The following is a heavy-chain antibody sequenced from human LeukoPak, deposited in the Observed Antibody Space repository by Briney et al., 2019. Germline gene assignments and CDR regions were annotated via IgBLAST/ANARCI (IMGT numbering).Heavy chain of an antibody. CDR2: IRSKAYGGTT. V-gene: IGHV3-49*03. CDR3: TRDTANYCSSTSCPRGDY. Sequence: PGGSLRLSCTASGFTFGDYAMSWFRQAPGKGLEWVGFIRSKAYGGTTEYAASVKGRFTISRDDSKSIAYLQMNSLKTEDTAVYYCTRDTANYCSSTSCPRGDYWGRGTLVTVSS. D-gene: IGHD2-2*01. CDR1: GFTFGDYA. J-gene: IGHJ4*02.